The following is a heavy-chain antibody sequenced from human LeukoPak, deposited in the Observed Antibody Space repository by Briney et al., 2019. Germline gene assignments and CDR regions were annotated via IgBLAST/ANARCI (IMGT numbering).Heavy chain of an antibody. V-gene: IGHV3-30*02. J-gene: IGHJ4*02. CDR2: IRYDGIHE. CDR3: AKDRQDYGAH. D-gene: IGHD4/OR15-4a*01. Sequence: GGSLRLSCSASGFTFKSYTMAWVRQAPGKGLEWVAFIRYDGIHEFYADSVKGRFTISRDNSKDTPFLQMNSLRPEDAAVYYCAKDRQDYGAHWGQGALVTVSS. CDR1: GFTFKSYT.